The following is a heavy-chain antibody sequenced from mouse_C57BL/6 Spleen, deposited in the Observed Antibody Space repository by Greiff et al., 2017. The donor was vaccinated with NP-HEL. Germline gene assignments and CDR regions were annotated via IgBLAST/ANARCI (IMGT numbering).Heavy chain of an antibody. CDR3: ARPTYYGSSYGGYFDV. Sequence: QVQLQQPGAELVKPGASVKLSCKASGYTFTSYWMQWVKQRPGQGLEWIGEIDPSDSYTNYNQKFKGKATLTVDTSSSTAYMQLSSLTSEDSAVYYCARPTYYGSSYGGYFDVWGTGTTVTVSS. J-gene: IGHJ1*03. CDR1: GYTFTSYW. D-gene: IGHD1-1*01. CDR2: IDPSDSYT. V-gene: IGHV1-50*01.